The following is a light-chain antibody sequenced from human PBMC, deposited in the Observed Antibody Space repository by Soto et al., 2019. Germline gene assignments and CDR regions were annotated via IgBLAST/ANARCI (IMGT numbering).Light chain of an antibody. J-gene: IGKJ1*01. Sequence: IVMTQPPATLSVSPGERATLSVRASQNIYSNVAWYQQRPGQAPRLLIYRASTRAPGIPARFSGSGSGTEFTLTISSLQSEDFTVYSCLQYHNLWAFGQGTKVDIK. CDR2: RAS. CDR3: LQYHNLWA. V-gene: IGKV3-15*01. CDR1: QNIYSN.